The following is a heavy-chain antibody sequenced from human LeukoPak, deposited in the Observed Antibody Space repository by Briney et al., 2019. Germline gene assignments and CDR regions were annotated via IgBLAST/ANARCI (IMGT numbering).Heavy chain of an antibody. J-gene: IGHJ4*02. CDR3: AKSQVGSGYGYFDY. D-gene: IGHD3-22*01. V-gene: IGHV3-23*01. CDR2: ISGSGGST. CDR1: GFIFRSYW. Sequence: PGGSLRLSCAASGFIFRSYWMSWVRQAPGKGLEWVSAISGSGGSTYYADSVKGRFTISRDNSKNTLYLQMNSLRAEDTAVYYCAKSQVGSGYGYFDYWGQGTLVTVSS.